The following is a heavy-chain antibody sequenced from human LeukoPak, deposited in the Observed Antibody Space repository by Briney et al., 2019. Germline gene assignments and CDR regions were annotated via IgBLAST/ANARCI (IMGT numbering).Heavy chain of an antibody. D-gene: IGHD4-11*01. CDR3: ARDRVSTVTTIDY. J-gene: IGHJ4*02. CDR1: GFSFSNYA. CDR2: VSSNGGST. Sequence: PGGSLRLSCAASGFSFSNYAFHWVRQAPGKGLEYISIVSSNGGSTYYATSVKGRFTISRDNSKNTLFLQMGSLRVEDMAVYYCARDRVSTVTTIDYWGQGTLVTVSS. V-gene: IGHV3-64*01.